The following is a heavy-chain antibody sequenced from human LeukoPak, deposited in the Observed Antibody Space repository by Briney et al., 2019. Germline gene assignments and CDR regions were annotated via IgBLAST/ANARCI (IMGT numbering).Heavy chain of an antibody. CDR1: GYTFTSYD. CDR2: MNPNSGNT. CDR3: ARGEGSSWYRSLLYYMDV. J-gene: IGHJ6*03. Sequence: ASVKVSCKATGYTFTSYDINWVRQATGQGLEWMGWMNPNSGNTGYAQKFQGRVTMTRNTSISTAYMELSSLRSGDTAVYYCARGEGSSWYRSLLYYMDVWGKGTTVTVSS. D-gene: IGHD6-13*01. V-gene: IGHV1-8*01.